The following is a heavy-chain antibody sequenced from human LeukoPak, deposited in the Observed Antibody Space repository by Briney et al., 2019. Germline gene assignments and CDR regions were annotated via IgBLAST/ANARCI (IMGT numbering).Heavy chain of an antibody. CDR2: FDPEDGET. V-gene: IGHV1-24*01. J-gene: IGHJ3*02. Sequence: ASVKVSCKVSGYTLTELSMHWVRQAPGKGLEWMGGFDPEDGETIYAQKFQGRVTITADESTSTAYMELSSLRSEDTAVYYCARGTLDAFDIWGQGTMVTVSS. CDR3: ARGTLDAFDI. CDR1: GYTLTELS. D-gene: IGHD2-2*01.